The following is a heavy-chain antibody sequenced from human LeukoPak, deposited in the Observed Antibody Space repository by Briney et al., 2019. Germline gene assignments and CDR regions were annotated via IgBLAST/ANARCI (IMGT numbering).Heavy chain of an antibody. CDR2: IYYSGST. J-gene: IGHJ4*02. CDR3: ARRGKVRGVVDY. CDR1: GGSISSYY. Sequence: SETLSLTCTVSGGSISSYYWSWIRQPPGKGLEWIGYIYYSGSTNYNPSLKSRVTISVDTSKNQFSLKLSSVTAADTAVYYCARRGKVRGVVDYWGQGTLVTVSS. D-gene: IGHD3-10*01. V-gene: IGHV4-59*08.